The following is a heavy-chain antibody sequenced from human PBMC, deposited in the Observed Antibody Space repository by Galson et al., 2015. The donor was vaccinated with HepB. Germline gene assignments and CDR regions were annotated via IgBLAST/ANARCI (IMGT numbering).Heavy chain of an antibody. Sequence: QSGAEVKKPGESLRISCKASGYTFTSYAMNWVRQAPGQGLEWMGWINTNTGNPTYAQGFTGRFVFSLDTSVGTAYLQISSLKAEDTAVYYCARSFMVRGVIAPRYGMDVWGQGTTVTVSS. CDR3: ARSFMVRGVIAPRYGMDV. D-gene: IGHD3-10*01. CDR2: INTNTGNP. J-gene: IGHJ6*02. V-gene: IGHV7-4-1*02. CDR1: GYTFTSYA.